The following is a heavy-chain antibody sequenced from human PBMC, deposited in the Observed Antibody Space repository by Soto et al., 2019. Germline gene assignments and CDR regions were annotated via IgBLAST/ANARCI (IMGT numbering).Heavy chain of an antibody. Sequence: GGSLRLSCVASGFSFDNYAMSWVRQAPGKGLEWVSAIKSDGSSTYYAASVKDRFIISRDNSKNTLYLQLNSLRAEDTAVYYCAQLGLMTFSHKHYFNHWGRGALVTVSS. J-gene: IGHJ4*02. V-gene: IGHV3-23*01. CDR1: GFSFDNYA. CDR2: IKSDGSST. D-gene: IGHD3-16*01. CDR3: AQLGLMTFSHKHYFNH.